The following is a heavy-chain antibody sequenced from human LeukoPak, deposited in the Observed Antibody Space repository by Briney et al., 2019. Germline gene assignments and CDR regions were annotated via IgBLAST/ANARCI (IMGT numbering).Heavy chain of an antibody. CDR2: INPNSGGT. V-gene: IGHV1-2*02. Sequence: GASVNVSCKTSGYSFTDYYMHWVGQAPGQGLEWMGWINPNSGGTSSAQKFQGRVTMTRDTSITTVYMEVSWLTSDDTAIYYCARADRLHGGPYLIGPWGQGTLVTVSS. CDR3: ARADRLHGGPYLIGP. CDR1: GYSFTDYY. D-gene: IGHD2-21*01. J-gene: IGHJ5*02.